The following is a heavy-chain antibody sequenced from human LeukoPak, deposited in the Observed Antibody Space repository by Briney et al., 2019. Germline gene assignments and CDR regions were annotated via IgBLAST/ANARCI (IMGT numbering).Heavy chain of an antibody. CDR1: GGSFSGYY. Sequence: ETLFLTCAIYGGSFSGYYWSWTRQPPGKGLEWIGERNHSGSTNYNPSLKSRVTISVDTSKNQFSLKLSSVTTADTAVYYCARVAIVGAPGSHFDYWGQGTLVTVSS. CDR2: RNHSGST. D-gene: IGHD1-26*01. J-gene: IGHJ4*02. V-gene: IGHV4-34*01. CDR3: ARVAIVGAPGSHFDY.